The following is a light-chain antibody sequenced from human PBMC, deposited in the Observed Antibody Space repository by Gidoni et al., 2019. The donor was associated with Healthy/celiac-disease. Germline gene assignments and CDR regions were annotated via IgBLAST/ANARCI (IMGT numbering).Light chain of an antibody. CDR1: QGLGSY. Sequence: DIQLTQSPSFLSASVGDRVTITCRASQGLGSYLAWYQQKPGKAPKLLIYAASTLQSGVPSRFSGSGSGTEFTLTISSLQPEDFATYYCQQVNSYPQTFGQGTKVEIK. J-gene: IGKJ1*01. V-gene: IGKV1-9*01. CDR3: QQVNSYPQT. CDR2: AAS.